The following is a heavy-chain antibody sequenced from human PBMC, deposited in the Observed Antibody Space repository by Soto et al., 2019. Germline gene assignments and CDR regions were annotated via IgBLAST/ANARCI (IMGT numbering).Heavy chain of an antibody. Sequence: ASVKVSCKASGYTFTSYAMHWVRQAPGQRLEWMGWINAGNGNTKYSQKFQGRVTITRDTSASTAYMELSSLRSEDTAVYYCARGGIVVVPAAIRDYYGMDAWGQGTTVTVSS. D-gene: IGHD2-2*02. J-gene: IGHJ6*02. V-gene: IGHV1-3*01. CDR3: ARGGIVVVPAAIRDYYGMDA. CDR2: INAGNGNT. CDR1: GYTFTSYA.